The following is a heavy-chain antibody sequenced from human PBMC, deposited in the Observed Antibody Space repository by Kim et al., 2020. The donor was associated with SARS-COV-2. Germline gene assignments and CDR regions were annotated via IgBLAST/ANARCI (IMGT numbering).Heavy chain of an antibody. CDR3: TRVSPIPGCWYDAFDI. V-gene: IGHV3-73*01. CDR1: GFTFSGST. J-gene: IGHJ3*02. CDR2: IRSKANSYAT. D-gene: IGHD6-13*01. Sequence: GGSLRLSCAASGFTFSGSTMHWVRQASGKGLEWVGRIRSKANSYATAYAASVKNRFTISRDDSKNTAYLQMNSLKTEDTAVYYCTRVSPIPGCWYDAFDIWGQGTMVTVSS.